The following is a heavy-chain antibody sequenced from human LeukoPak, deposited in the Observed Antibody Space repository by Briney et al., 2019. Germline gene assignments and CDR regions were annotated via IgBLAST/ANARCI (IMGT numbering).Heavy chain of an antibody. Sequence: GASVTVSCKTSGYTFSGYYIHWIRQAPGQGLDWMGWINPNNGDTSFAQKFQGRVALTRDTSITIVYMYLSRLTSDDTAVYYCARVGVFGGNSGAFDFWGQGTKVTVSS. CDR2: INPNNGDT. V-gene: IGHV1-2*02. CDR1: GYTFSGYY. D-gene: IGHD4-23*01. CDR3: ARVGVFGGNSGAFDF. J-gene: IGHJ3*01.